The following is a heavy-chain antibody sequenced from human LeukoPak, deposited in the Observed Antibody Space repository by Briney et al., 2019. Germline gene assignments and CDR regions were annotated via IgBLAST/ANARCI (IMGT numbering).Heavy chain of an antibody. Sequence: PGGSLRLSCAASGFTFSHHWMNWVRQAPGKGLEWVSVLYRDGSTYYSDSVKGRFTISRDNSKNTLYLQMNSLRAEDTAVYYCARDSGDGDYTPDMDVWGKGTTVTVSS. CDR2: LYRDGST. J-gene: IGHJ6*03. V-gene: IGHV3-53*01. D-gene: IGHD2-21*02. CDR3: ARDSGDGDYTPDMDV. CDR1: GFTFSHHW.